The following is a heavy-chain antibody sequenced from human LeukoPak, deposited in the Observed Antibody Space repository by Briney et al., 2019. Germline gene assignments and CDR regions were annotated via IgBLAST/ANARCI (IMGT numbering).Heavy chain of an antibody. Sequence: GGSLRLSCAASGFTFSSYAMHWVRQAPGKGLEWVAVISYDGSNKYYADSVKGRFTISRDNSKNSLFLQMNSLRAEDTAVYYCAREGYCNRTSCSLSPFDYWGQGTLVTVSS. D-gene: IGHD2-2*01. CDR1: GFTFSSYA. J-gene: IGHJ4*02. V-gene: IGHV3-30-3*01. CDR3: AREGYCNRTSCSLSPFDY. CDR2: ISYDGSNK.